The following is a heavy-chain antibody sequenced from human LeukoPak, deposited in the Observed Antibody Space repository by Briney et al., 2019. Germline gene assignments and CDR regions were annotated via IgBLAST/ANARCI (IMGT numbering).Heavy chain of an antibody. CDR3: ASYGSPPHAFDI. J-gene: IGHJ3*02. V-gene: IGHV1-69*04. CDR2: IIPILGIA. CDR1: GGTFSSYA. D-gene: IGHD3-10*01. Sequence: GASVKVSCKASGGTFSSYAISWVRQAPGQGLEWIGRIIPILGIANYAQKFQGRVTITADKSTSTAYMELSSLRSEDTAVYYCASYGSPPHAFDIWGQGTMVTVSS.